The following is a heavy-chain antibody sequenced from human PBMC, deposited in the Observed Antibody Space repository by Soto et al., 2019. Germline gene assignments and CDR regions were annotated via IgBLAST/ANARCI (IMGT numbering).Heavy chain of an antibody. CDR1: GFLVNSAY. D-gene: IGHD5-18*01. CDR2: INSDGST. J-gene: IGHJ4*02. V-gene: IGHV3-53*01. Sequence: EVQLVESGGGLIPPGGSLRLSCAASGFLVNSAYMTWVRQAPGKGLEWLSMINSDGSTLYAESMKGRFTISRDNSKNRLDLQLNSLGAEDTAMYYCARSGYSFAWGYWGQGTLVIVTS. CDR3: ARSGYSFAWGY.